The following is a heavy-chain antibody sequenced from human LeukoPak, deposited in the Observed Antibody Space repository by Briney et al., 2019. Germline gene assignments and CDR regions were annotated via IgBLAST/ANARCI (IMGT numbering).Heavy chain of an antibody. V-gene: IGHV4-59*08. CDR3: ATNAAVATSRSWFDP. CDR1: GVSISTFY. CDR2: IYYTGSN. D-gene: IGHD6-25*01. J-gene: IGHJ5*02. Sequence: PSETLSLTCTVSGVSISTFYWSWIRQPPGKGPEWVGYIYYTGSNTYNPSLKSRVIMSVDTSKNQCSLQLSSVTAADTAVYYCATNAAVATSRSWFDPWGQGTLVTVSS.